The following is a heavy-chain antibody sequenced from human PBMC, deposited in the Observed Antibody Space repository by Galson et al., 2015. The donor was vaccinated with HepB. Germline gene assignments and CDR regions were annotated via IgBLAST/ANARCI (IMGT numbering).Heavy chain of an antibody. V-gene: IGHV3-64*01. J-gene: IGHJ3*01. CDR2: IGSNGATT. CDR1: GFTSYG. CDR3: ASPRAGV. Sequence: SLRLSCAVSGFTSYGIHWVRQAPGKGLEYVSGIGSNGATTYYANSVKGRFTISRDNSKNSLYLQMGSPIKEDMAMYYCASPRAGVWGQGTMVTVS.